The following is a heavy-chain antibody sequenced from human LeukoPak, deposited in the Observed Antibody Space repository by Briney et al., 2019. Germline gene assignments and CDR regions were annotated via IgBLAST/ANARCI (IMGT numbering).Heavy chain of an antibody. V-gene: IGHV3-21*01. CDR3: ARARARIAVPGTGSSFDY. J-gene: IGHJ4*02. D-gene: IGHD6-13*01. CDR1: SFTFSSYS. Sequence: GGSLRLSCAASSFTFSSYSMNWVRQAPGKGLEWVSSISSSISYIYYADSVKGRFTISRDNAKNSLYLQMSSLGAEDTAVYYCARARARIAVPGTGSSFDYWGQGTLATVSS. CDR2: ISSSISYI.